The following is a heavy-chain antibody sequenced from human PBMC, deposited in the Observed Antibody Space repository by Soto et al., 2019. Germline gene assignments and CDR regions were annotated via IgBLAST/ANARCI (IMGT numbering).Heavy chain of an antibody. J-gene: IGHJ4*02. V-gene: IGHV4-31*03. CDR1: GGSVSGYH. D-gene: IGHD2-15*01. Sequence: SETLSLTCNVSGGSVSGYHWSWIRQHPGKGLEWIGYIYYSGSTYYNPSLKSRVTISVDTSKNQFSLKLSSVTAADTAVYYCARSVPVAEGSPFDYWGQGTLVTVSS. CDR2: IYYSGST. CDR3: ARSVPVAEGSPFDY.